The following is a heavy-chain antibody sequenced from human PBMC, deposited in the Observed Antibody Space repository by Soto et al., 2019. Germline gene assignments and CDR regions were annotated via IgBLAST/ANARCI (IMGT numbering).Heavy chain of an antibody. CDR2: IYYSGST. V-gene: IGHV4-59*01. D-gene: IGHD3-9*01. Sequence: LSLTCTVSGGSISSYYWSWIRQRPGKGLEWIGYIYYSGSTNYNPSLKSRVTVSVDTSKNQFSLKLSSVTAADTAVYYCAREIAHGYYDILTGKDYYYSGMDVWGQGTTVTVSS. J-gene: IGHJ6*02. CDR3: AREIAHGYYDILTGKDYYYSGMDV. CDR1: GGSISSYY.